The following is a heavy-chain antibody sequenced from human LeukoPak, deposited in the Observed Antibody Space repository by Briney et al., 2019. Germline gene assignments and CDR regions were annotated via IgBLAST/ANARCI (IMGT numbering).Heavy chain of an antibody. CDR3: ARTMVRGAPTFDY. D-gene: IGHD3-10*01. CDR1: GYMFTSHG. Sequence: GASVKVSCKSSGYMFTSHGIHWLRQAPGQRLEWMGWINAGNGNTKYSQEFQGRVTITRDTSASTAYMELSSLRSEDMAVYYCARTMVRGAPTFDYWGQGTLVTVSS. V-gene: IGHV1-3*03. J-gene: IGHJ4*02. CDR2: INAGNGNT.